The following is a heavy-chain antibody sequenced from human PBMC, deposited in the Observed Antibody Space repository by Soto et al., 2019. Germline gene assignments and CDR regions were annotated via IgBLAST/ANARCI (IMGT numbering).Heavy chain of an antibody. CDR1: GYTFTNYG. J-gene: IGHJ5*02. V-gene: IGHV1-18*01. Sequence: QVQLVQSGAEVKKPGASVKVSCKASGYTFTNYGISWVRQAPGQGLEWMGWISAYNGNTKYAQKLQGRVTMTADTTTSTAYMELRSLRSDDTAVYYCARGVGSGSYYNQYNWFDPWGQGTLVTVSS. CDR3: ARGVGSGSYYNQYNWFDP. CDR2: ISAYNGNT. D-gene: IGHD3-10*01.